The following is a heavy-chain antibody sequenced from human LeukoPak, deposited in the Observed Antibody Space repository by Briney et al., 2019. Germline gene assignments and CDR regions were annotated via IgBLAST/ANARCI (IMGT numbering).Heavy chain of an antibody. CDR3: ARDSTVTGFDY. V-gene: IGHV1-2*04. CDR1: GYTFTGYH. Sequence: ASVKVSCKASGYTFTGYHMHWVRQAPGQGLEWMGWINPNSGGTNYAQKFQGWVTMTRDTSISTAYMELSRLRSEDTAVYYCARDSTVTGFDYWGQGTLVTVSS. CDR2: INPNSGGT. J-gene: IGHJ4*02. D-gene: IGHD4-17*01.